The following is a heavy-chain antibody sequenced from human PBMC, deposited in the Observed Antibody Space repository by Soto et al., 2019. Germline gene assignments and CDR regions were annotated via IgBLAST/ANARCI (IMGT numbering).Heavy chain of an antibody. D-gene: IGHD3-10*01. CDR3: ARVRFGEWGYAMDV. CDR2: ISSSGSSI. Sequence: QVQLVESRGGLVKPGGSLRLSCAASGLTFSDCYMNWIRQAPGKGLEWVSYISSSGSSINYAGSVKGRFTISRDNAKNSLYLQMNSLIAEDTAMYYCARVRFGEWGYAMDVWGQGTTVTVSS. J-gene: IGHJ6*02. CDR1: GLTFSDCY. V-gene: IGHV3-11*01.